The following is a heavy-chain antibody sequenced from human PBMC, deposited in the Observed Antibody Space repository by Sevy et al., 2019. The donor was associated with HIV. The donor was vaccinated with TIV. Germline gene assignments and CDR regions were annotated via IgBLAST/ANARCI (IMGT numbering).Heavy chain of an antibody. Sequence: GGSLRLSCAASGFTFSNYAMTWVRQAPGKGLEWVSTISGGGTITYYADSVKGRFTVSRDNSKNTLYLQMNSLRADDTAVYYCAKNPGMAATGLYGMDVWGQRTTVTISS. V-gene: IGHV3-23*01. CDR1: GFTFSNYA. J-gene: IGHJ6*02. CDR2: ISGGGTIT. D-gene: IGHD6-13*01. CDR3: AKNPGMAATGLYGMDV.